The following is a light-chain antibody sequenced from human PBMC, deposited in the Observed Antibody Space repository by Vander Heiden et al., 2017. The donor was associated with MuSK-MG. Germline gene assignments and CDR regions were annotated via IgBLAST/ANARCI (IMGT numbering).Light chain of an antibody. CDR3: QQYYTWPLT. CDR1: QSISTS. CDR2: GAS. J-gene: IGKJ4*01. V-gene: IGKV3-15*01. Sequence: EILMTQSPDPLSVSPGERATLSCRASQSISTSLAWYLHKPGQAPRLLIYGASTRATGIPARFSGSGSGTEFTLTITSLQSEDFAVYHCQQYYTWPLTFGGGTRVEIK.